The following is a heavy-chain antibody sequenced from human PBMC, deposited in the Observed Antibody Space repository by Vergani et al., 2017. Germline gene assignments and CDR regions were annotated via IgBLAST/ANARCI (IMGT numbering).Heavy chain of an antibody. CDR1: GFTFSSYC. CDR2: ISYDGSNK. Sequence: QVQLVESGGGVVQPGRSLRLSCAASGFTFSSYCMHWVRQAPGKGLEWVAVISYDGSNKYYAASVKGRFTISRDNSKNTLYLQMNSLRAEDTAVYYCAKNSGSGPRPYYFDYWGQGTLVTVSS. D-gene: IGHD2-15*01. V-gene: IGHV3-30*18. CDR3: AKNSGSGPRPYYFDY. J-gene: IGHJ4*02.